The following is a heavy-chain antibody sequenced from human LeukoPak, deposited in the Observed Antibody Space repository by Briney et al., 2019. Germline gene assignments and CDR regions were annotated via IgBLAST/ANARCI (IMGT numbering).Heavy chain of an antibody. Sequence: GGSLRLSCAASGFTVSSNYMSWVRQAPGKGLEWVSVIYSGGSTYYADSVKGRFTISRDNSKNTLYLQMNSLRAEDTAVYYCAKGSRLAHFDYWGQGTLVTVSS. J-gene: IGHJ4*02. CDR3: AKGSRLAHFDY. CDR2: IYSGGST. D-gene: IGHD6-19*01. CDR1: GFTVSSNY. V-gene: IGHV3-53*01.